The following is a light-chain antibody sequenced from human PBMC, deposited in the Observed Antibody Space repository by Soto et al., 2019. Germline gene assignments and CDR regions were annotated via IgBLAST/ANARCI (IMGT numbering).Light chain of an antibody. Sequence: QSVLTQPPSASGSPGQSVTISCTGSSSDVGRYKYVSWYQQHPGKAPKLLIFEVSKRPSGVSDRFSGSKSGNTASLTVSGLRSEDEADYYCSSYTSTSRYVFGAGTKLTVL. CDR2: EVS. CDR3: SSYTSTSRYV. V-gene: IGLV2-8*01. CDR1: SSDVGRYKY. J-gene: IGLJ1*01.